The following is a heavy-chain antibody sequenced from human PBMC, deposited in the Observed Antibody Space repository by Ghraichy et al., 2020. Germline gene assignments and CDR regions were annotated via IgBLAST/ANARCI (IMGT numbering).Heavy chain of an antibody. CDR1: GGSISGYY. Sequence: SETLSLTCTVSGGSISGYYWSWIRQPPGKGLEWIGYIYYSGSTNYNPSLKSRVTISVDTSKNRFSLKLSSVTAVDTAMYYCARGHLGSSWDYYYYYMDVWGKGTTVTVSS. D-gene: IGHD6-13*01. CDR2: IYYSGST. CDR3: ARGHLGSSWDYYYYYMDV. J-gene: IGHJ6*03. V-gene: IGHV4-59*01.